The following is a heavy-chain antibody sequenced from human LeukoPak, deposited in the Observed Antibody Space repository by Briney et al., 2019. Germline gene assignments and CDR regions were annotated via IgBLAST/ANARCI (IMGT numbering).Heavy chain of an antibody. CDR3: ARVRRYDYYYYYGMDV. J-gene: IGHJ6*02. Sequence: PSETLSLTCTVSGGSISSGDYYWSWIRQPPGKGLEWIGYIYYSGSTYYNPSLKSRVTISVDTSKNQFSLKLSSVTAAGTAVYYCARVRRYDYYYYYGMDVWGQGTTVTVSS. CDR1: GGSISSGDYY. V-gene: IGHV4-30-4*01. D-gene: IGHD5-12*01. CDR2: IYYSGST.